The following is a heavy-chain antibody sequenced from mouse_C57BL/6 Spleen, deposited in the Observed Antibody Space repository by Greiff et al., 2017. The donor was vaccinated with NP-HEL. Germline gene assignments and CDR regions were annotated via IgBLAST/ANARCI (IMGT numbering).Heavy chain of an antibody. CDR3: ARKLTGHYFDY. D-gene: IGHD4-1*01. CDR2: IDPSDSYT. J-gene: IGHJ2*01. V-gene: IGHV1-59*01. CDR1: GYTFTSYW. Sequence: VQLQQPGAELVRPGTSVKLSCKASGYTFTSYWMHWVKQRPGQGLEWIGVIDPSDSYTNYNQKFKGKATLTVDTSSSTAYMQLSSLTSEDSAVYYCARKLTGHYFDYWGKGTTLTVSS.